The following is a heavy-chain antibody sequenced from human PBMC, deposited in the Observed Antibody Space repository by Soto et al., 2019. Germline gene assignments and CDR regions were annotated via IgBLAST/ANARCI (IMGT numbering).Heavy chain of an antibody. CDR2: IYTSGST. V-gene: IGHV4-4*07. CDR3: ARGEYSYGINYYYYGMDV. CDR1: GGSVSSYY. Sequence: PSETLSVTGTVSGGSVSSYYWSWMRQPAGKGLEWIGRIYTSGSTNYNPSLKSRVTMSVDTSKNQFSLKLSSVTAADTAVYYCARGEYSYGINYYYYGMDVWGQGTTVTVS. J-gene: IGHJ6*02. D-gene: IGHD5-18*01.